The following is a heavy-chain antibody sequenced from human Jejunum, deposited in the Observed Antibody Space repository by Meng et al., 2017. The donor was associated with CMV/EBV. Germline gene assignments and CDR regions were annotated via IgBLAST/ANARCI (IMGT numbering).Heavy chain of an antibody. Sequence: FIFMTYSMPWVRQTPVKGLEWVAFIRFDGNDKRYVDSVKGRFTISRDNSKDTVYLEMNSLRLEDTAVYYCAKDFYSDFLGEVFDYWGQGTLVTVSS. J-gene: IGHJ4*02. CDR2: IRFDGNDK. CDR1: FIFMTYS. D-gene: IGHD2-15*01. CDR3: AKDFYSDFLGEVFDY. V-gene: IGHV3-30*02.